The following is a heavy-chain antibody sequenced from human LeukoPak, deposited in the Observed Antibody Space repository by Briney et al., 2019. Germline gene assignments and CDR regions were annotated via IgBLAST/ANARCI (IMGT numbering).Heavy chain of an antibody. D-gene: IGHD6-13*01. CDR2: ISWNSGSI. J-gene: IGHJ4*02. V-gene: IGHV3-9*01. Sequence: GRSLRLSCAASGFTFDDYAMHWVRQAPGKGLEWVSGISWNSGSIGYADSVKGRFTISRDNAKNSLYLQMNSLRSDDTAVYYCARSSSWYEGAAYWGQGTLVTVSS. CDR1: GFTFDDYA. CDR3: ARSSSWYEGAAY.